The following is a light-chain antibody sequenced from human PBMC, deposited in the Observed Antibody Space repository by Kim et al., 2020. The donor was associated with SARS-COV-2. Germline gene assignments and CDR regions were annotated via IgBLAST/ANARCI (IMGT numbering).Light chain of an antibody. V-gene: IGKV3-11*01. Sequence: EIVLTQSPATLSLSPGERASLSCRASQSVGSHLAWYQQKPGQAPRLLLYDASNRVTGIPARFSGSGSGTDFILTISSLEPEDFAVYYCQQRSNWPLTFGGGTKVDIK. CDR3: QQRSNWPLT. J-gene: IGKJ4*01. CDR2: DAS. CDR1: QSVGSH.